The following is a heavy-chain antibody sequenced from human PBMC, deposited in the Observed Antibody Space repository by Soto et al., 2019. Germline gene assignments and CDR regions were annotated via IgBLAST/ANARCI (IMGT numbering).Heavy chain of an antibody. J-gene: IGHJ4*02. V-gene: IGHV3-23*01. Sequence: GGSLRLSCSTSGFTFSTYAMNWVRQAPGKGLEWVSALSGSGGTTYYADSVRGRFTISRDDSKNTLFLQMSSLRAEDTALYYCAKQRAGYGSGSDTFYFDFWGQGTLVTVSS. CDR3: AKQRAGYGSGSDTFYFDF. CDR2: LSGSGGTT. D-gene: IGHD3-10*01. CDR1: GFTFSTYA.